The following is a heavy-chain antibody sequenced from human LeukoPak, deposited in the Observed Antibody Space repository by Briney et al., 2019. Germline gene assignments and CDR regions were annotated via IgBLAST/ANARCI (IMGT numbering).Heavy chain of an antibody. V-gene: IGHV1-69*13. CDR1: GGTFSSYA. D-gene: IGHD1-26*01. CDR2: IIPIFGTA. CDR3: AREGVGATKRGAFDY. Sequence: PVKVSCKASGGTFSSYAISWVRQAPGQGLEWMGGIIPIFGTANYAQKFQGRVTITADESTSTAYMELSSLRFEDTAVYYCAREGVGATKRGAFDYWGQGTLVTVSS. J-gene: IGHJ4*02.